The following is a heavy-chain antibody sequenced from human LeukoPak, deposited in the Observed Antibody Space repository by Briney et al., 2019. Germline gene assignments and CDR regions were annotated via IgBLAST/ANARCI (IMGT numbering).Heavy chain of an antibody. CDR1: GFTFSSYE. V-gene: IGHV3-48*03. CDR3: ARSLVAAAGNFEFDCWFDP. CDR2: ISSSGSTI. D-gene: IGHD6-13*01. Sequence: GGSLRLSCAASGFTFSSYEMNWVRQAPGKGLEWVSYISSSGSTIYYADSVKGRFTISRDNAKNSLYLQMNSLRAEDTAVYYCARSLVAAAGNFEFDCWFDPWGQGTLVTVSP. J-gene: IGHJ5*02.